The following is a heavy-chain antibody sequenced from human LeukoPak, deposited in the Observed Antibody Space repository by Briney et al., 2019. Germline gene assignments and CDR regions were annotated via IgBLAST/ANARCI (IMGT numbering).Heavy chain of an antibody. V-gene: IGHV4-61*02. Sequence: SETLSLTCTVSGGSISSGSYYWSWIRQPAGKGLEWIGRIYTSGSTNYNPSLKSRVTISVDTSKNQFSLQLSSVTAADTAVYYCARALRDDYTPGYYYYMDVWGKGTTVTVSS. CDR3: ARALRDDYTPGYYYYMDV. CDR2: IYTSGST. CDR1: GGSISSGSYY. J-gene: IGHJ6*03. D-gene: IGHD4-11*01.